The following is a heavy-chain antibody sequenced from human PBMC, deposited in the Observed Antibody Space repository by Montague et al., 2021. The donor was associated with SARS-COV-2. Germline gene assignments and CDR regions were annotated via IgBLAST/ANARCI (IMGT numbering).Heavy chain of an antibody. CDR1: GDSVSSNSVS. CDR2: TYYRSKWSN. V-gene: IGHV6-1*01. Sequence: CAISGDSVSSNSVSWNWIRQSPSRGLEWLGRTYYRSKWSNEYALSVKSRITITPDTSKNQLSLQLTSVTPEDTAVYYRTRAVWGVQDYWGQGNLVTVSS. D-gene: IGHD3-10*01. J-gene: IGHJ4*02. CDR3: TRAVWGVQDY.